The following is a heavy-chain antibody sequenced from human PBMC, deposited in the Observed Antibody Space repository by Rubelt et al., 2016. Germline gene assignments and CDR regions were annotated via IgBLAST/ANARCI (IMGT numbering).Heavy chain of an antibody. D-gene: IGHD7-27*01. CDR3: ARFNWGSVGAFDI. CDR1: GGTFSSYA. V-gene: IGHV1-18*01. CDR2: ISAYNGNT. J-gene: IGHJ3*02. Sequence: QVQLVQSGAEVKKPGSSVKVSCKASGGTFSSYAISWVRQAPGQGLEWMGWISAYNGNTNYAKKLQGRVTMTRDTSTSTAYMELSSLRSEDTAVYYCARFNWGSVGAFDIWGQGTMVTVSS.